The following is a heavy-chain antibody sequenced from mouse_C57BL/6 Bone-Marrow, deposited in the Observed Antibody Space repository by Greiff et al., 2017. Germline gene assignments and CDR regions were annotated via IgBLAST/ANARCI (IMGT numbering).Heavy chain of an antibody. CDR1: GFTFSSYG. J-gene: IGHJ1*03. CDR2: ISSGGRYT. D-gene: IGHD1-1*01. CDR3: ARQGYYYGSDWYCDV. V-gene: IGHV5-6*01. Sequence: EVQLVESGGDLVKPGGSLKLSCAASGFTFSSYGMSWVRQTPDKRLEWVATISSGGRYTYYPDSVKGRFTISRDNAKNTLYLQMSSLKSEDTAMYYCARQGYYYGSDWYCDVWGTGTTVTVSS.